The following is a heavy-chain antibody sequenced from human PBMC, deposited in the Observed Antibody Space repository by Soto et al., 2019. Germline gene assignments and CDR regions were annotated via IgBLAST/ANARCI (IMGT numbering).Heavy chain of an antibody. Sequence: ASVKVSCKASGYTFTNYYVQWVRQAPGQGLEWLGVIHPDGGHTTYSQKFHDRVTMTRDTFTSTVYMELSSLRSEDTAVYYCARRLSTGWFFDFWGQGTLVTVSS. CDR3: ARRLSTGWFFDF. J-gene: IGHJ4*02. CDR2: IHPDGGHT. CDR1: GYTFTNYY. V-gene: IGHV1-46*01. D-gene: IGHD6-19*01.